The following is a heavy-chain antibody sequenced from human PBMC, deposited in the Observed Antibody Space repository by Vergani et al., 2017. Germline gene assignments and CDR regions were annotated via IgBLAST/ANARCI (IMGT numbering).Heavy chain of an antibody. V-gene: IGHV4-59*01. CDR2: IYYSGST. Sequence: QVQLQESGPGLVKPSEPLSLTCTVSGGSISSYYWSWIRQPPGKGLEWIGYIYYSGSTNYNPSLKSRVTISVDTSKNQFSLKLSSVTAADTAVYYCARDLEVGATGWFDPWGQGTLVTVSS. CDR1: GGSISSYY. D-gene: IGHD1-26*01. CDR3: ARDLEVGATGWFDP. J-gene: IGHJ5*02.